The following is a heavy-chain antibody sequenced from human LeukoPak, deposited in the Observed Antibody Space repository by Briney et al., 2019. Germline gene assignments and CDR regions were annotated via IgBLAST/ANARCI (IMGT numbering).Heavy chain of an antibody. D-gene: IGHD3-3*01. Sequence: GGSLRLSCAASGFTFSSYGMHWVRQAPGKGLEWVAVISYDGSNKYYADSVKGRFTISRDNSKNTLYLQMNSLRAEDTAVYYCAKGSYYDFWSGHYFDYWGQGTLVTVSS. J-gene: IGHJ4*02. CDR2: ISYDGSNK. V-gene: IGHV3-30*18. CDR3: AKGSYYDFWSGHYFDY. CDR1: GFTFSSYG.